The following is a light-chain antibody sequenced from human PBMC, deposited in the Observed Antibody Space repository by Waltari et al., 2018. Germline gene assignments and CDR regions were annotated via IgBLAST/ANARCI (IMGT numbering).Light chain of an antibody. CDR3: QQYYSTPLT. Sequence: DIVMTQSPDSVAVSLGERATINCKSSQSVLYSSNNKNYLAWYQQKPGQPPKLLIYWASTRESGVPDRCSGSGSGTDFTLTSSSLQAEDVAVYYCQQYYSTPLTFGGGTKVEIK. CDR1: QSVLYSSNNKNY. V-gene: IGKV4-1*01. CDR2: WAS. J-gene: IGKJ4*01.